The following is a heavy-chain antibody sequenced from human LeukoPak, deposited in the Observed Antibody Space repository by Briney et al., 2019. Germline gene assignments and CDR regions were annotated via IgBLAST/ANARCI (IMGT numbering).Heavy chain of an antibody. CDR1: GFTFSTYA. V-gene: IGHV3-21*04. Sequence: GGSLRLSCAASGFTFSTYAMHWVRQAPGKGLEWVSSISSSSSYIYYADSVKGRFTISRDNAKNSLYLQMNSLRAENTAVYYCARDSSGYQYYYYMDVWGKGTTVTVSS. J-gene: IGHJ6*03. CDR3: ARDSSGYQYYYYMDV. D-gene: IGHD5-12*01. CDR2: ISSSSSYI.